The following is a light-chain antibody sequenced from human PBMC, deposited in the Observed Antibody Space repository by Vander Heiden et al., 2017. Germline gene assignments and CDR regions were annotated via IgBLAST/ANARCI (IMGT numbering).Light chain of an antibody. J-gene: IGLJ2*01. Sequence: QSALTQPASVSGSPGQSITLSCTGTSSDVGGYNYVSWYQQHPGNAPKLMISEVTNRPSGVSNRFAGSKSGYTASLTISGLQAEDEADYYCSSYTSSTTLVFGGGTKLTVL. CDR3: SSYTSSTTLV. CDR2: EVT. V-gene: IGLV2-14*01. CDR1: SSDVGGYNY.